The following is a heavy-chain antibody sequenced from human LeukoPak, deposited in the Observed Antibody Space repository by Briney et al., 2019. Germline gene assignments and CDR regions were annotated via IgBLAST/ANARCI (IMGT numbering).Heavy chain of an antibody. J-gene: IGHJ3*02. CDR3: ARRGAARSDAFDI. Sequence: SETLSLTCTVSGGSISSGGYYWSWIRQPPGKGLEWIGYIYHSGSTYYNPSLKSRVTISVDRSKNQFSLKLSSVTAADTAVYYCARRGAARSDAFDIWGQGTMVTVSS. V-gene: IGHV4-30-2*01. CDR1: GGSISSGGYY. D-gene: IGHD6-6*01. CDR2: IYHSGST.